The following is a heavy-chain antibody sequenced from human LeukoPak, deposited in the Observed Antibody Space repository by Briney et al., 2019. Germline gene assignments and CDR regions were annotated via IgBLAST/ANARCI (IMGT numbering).Heavy chain of an antibody. Sequence: SETLSLTCTVSGGSISSYYWSWIRQPPGKGLEWIGYIYYSGSTYYNPSLKSRVTISVDTSKNQFSLKLSSVTAADTAVYYCARSLFPELGIDYYMDVWGKGTTVTVSS. D-gene: IGHD7-27*01. CDR3: ARSLFPELGIDYYMDV. CDR2: IYYSGST. CDR1: GGSISSYY. V-gene: IGHV4-59*08. J-gene: IGHJ6*03.